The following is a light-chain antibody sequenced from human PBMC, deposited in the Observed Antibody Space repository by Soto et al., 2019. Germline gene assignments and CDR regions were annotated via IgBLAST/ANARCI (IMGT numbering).Light chain of an antibody. V-gene: IGLV2-14*01. CDR3: SSYTTSQTWW. Sequence: QSVLTQPASVSGSPGQSITISCTATTSDVGGFDSVSWYQQHPGTAPRVIIYEVSNRPSGVSYRFSGSKSANTASLTISGLQADDEADYYCSSYTTSQTWWFGGGTHLTVL. J-gene: IGLJ3*02. CDR2: EVS. CDR1: TSDVGGFDS.